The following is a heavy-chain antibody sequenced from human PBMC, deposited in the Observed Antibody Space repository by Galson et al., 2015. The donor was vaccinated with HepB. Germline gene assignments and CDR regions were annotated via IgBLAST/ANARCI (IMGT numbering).Heavy chain of an antibody. V-gene: IGHV3-48*02. CDR3: ARPMVVGAMDV. Sequence: SLRLSCAASGFMFTSYGMIWVRQAPGKGLEWVSYISSSSSTIQYADSVKGRFTISRDNAKNSLYLHMNSLRDEDMAVYYCARPMVVGAMDVWGLGTTVTVSS. CDR2: ISSSSSTI. D-gene: IGHD2-15*01. J-gene: IGHJ6*02. CDR1: GFMFTSYG.